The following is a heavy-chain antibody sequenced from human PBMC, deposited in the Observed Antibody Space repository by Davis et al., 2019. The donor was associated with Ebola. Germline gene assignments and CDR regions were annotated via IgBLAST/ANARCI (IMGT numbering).Heavy chain of an antibody. CDR3: LVGRWEGRFDY. CDR2: IDHSGTT. CDR1: GGPFNGYY. V-gene: IGHV4-34*01. Sequence: MPSETLSLTCAVSGGPFNGYYWSWIRQPPGKGLEWIAEIDHSGTTNYNSSLKSRVTISVDTSNNQFSLKLNSVTAADTAVYYCLVGRWEGRFDYWGQGTLVTVSS. D-gene: IGHD1-26*01. J-gene: IGHJ4*02.